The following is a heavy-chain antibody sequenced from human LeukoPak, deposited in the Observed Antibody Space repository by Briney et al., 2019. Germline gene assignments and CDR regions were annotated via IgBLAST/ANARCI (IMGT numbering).Heavy chain of an antibody. CDR2: INWNSGSI. D-gene: IGHD3-9*01. CDR1: GFTFDDYA. Sequence: PGRSLRLSCAASGFTFDDYAMHWVRQAPGKGLEWVSGINWNSGSIGYADSVKGRFTISRDNAKNSLYLQMNSLRPEDTAVYYCAKDVYYDILTGYQAGLFDPWGQGTLVTVSS. J-gene: IGHJ5*02. CDR3: AKDVYYDILTGYQAGLFDP. V-gene: IGHV3-9*01.